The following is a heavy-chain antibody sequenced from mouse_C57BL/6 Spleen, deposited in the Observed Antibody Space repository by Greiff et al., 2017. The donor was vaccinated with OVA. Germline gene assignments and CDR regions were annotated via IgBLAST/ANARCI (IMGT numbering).Heavy chain of an antibody. CDR2: INPSTGGT. V-gene: IGHV1-42*01. D-gene: IGHD1-1*01. CDR1: GYSFTGYY. Sequence: VQLQQSGPELVKPGASVKISCKASGYSFTGYYMNWVKQSPEKSLEWIGEINPSTGGTTYNQKFKAKATLTVDKSSSTAYMQLKSLTSEDSAVXYCSRGGYGSFYYFDYWGQGTTLTVSS. CDR3: SRGGYGSFYYFDY. J-gene: IGHJ2*01.